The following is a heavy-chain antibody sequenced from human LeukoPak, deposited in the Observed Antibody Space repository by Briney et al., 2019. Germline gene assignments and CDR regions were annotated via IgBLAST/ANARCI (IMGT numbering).Heavy chain of an antibody. Sequence: GGSLRLSCAASGFTFSSYAMHWVRQAPGKGLEWVAVISYDGSNKYYADSVKSRFTISRDNSKNTLYLQMNSLRAEDTAVYYCARTYDSRGYYTGPFDYWGQGTMVTVSS. CDR2: ISYDGSNK. V-gene: IGHV3-30*04. CDR3: ARTYDSRGYYTGPFDY. D-gene: IGHD3-22*01. CDR1: GFTFSSYA. J-gene: IGHJ4*02.